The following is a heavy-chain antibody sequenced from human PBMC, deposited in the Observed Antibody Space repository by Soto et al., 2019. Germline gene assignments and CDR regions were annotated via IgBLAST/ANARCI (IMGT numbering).Heavy chain of an antibody. D-gene: IGHD4-17*01. V-gene: IGHV1-69*12. J-gene: IGHJ6*02. CDR2: IIPVFGTA. CDR3: ARGDATKIVVTTDYAMGV. Sequence: QVQLVQSGAEVKKPGSSVKVSCKASGGSLSNYGISWVRQAPGQGLEWMGGIIPVFGTANYAQQFQGRVTIAADESTKVVYMDVTSLRSEDTAVYYCARGDATKIVVTTDYAMGVWGQGTTVTVSS. CDR1: GGSLSNYG.